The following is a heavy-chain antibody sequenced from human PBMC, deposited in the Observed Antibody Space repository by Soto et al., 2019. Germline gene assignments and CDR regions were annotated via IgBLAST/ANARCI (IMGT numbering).Heavy chain of an antibody. J-gene: IGHJ4*02. D-gene: IGHD6-13*01. CDR1: GFTLADLA. Sequence: PGGSLRLSCATSGFTLADLAMSWVRQAPGKGLEWVSGISDTGGGSYYADSVKGRFTISRDTSKSTLYLQMDSLRAEDTALYYCARHSSSWPHYWGQGTPVTVSS. V-gene: IGHV3-23*01. CDR3: ARHSSSWPHY. CDR2: ISDTGGGS.